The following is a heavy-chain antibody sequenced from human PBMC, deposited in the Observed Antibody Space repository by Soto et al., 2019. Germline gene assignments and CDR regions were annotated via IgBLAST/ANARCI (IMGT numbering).Heavy chain of an antibody. CDR3: ARDPGRWDYYDSSGYQNYYYYYGMDV. CDR2: ISWNSGSI. CDR1: GFTFDDYA. Sequence: GGSLRLSCAASGFTFDDYAMHWVRQAPGKGLEWVSGISWNSGSIGYADSVKGRFTISRDNAKNTLYLQTNSLRAEDTAVYYCARDPGRWDYYDSSGYQNYYYYYGMDVWGQGTTVTVSS. J-gene: IGHJ6*02. V-gene: IGHV3-9*01. D-gene: IGHD3-22*01.